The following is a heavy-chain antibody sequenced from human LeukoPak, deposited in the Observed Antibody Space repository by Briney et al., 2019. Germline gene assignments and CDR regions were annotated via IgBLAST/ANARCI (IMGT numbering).Heavy chain of an antibody. CDR1: GFTFSDYY. J-gene: IGHJ5*02. V-gene: IGHV3-11*01. CDR3: ARKGNSSSWYGDWFDP. D-gene: IGHD6-13*01. CDR2: ISSSGSTI. Sequence: GGSLRLSCAASGFTFSDYYMSWIRQAPGKGLEWVSYISSSGSTIYYADSVKGRFTISRDNAKNSLYLQMSSLRAEDTAVYYCARKGNSSSWYGDWFDPWGQGTLVTVSS.